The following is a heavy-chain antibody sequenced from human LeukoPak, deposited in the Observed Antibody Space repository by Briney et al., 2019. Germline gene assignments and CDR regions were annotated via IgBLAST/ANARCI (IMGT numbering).Heavy chain of an antibody. D-gene: IGHD1-26*01. V-gene: IGHV3-48*03. CDR2: ISSSGSTI. Sequence: GGSLRLSCAASGFTFSNYEMNWVRQAPGKGLEWVSYISSSGSTIFYADSVKGRFTISRDNAKNSLYLQMNSLRAEDTAVYYCARELYSGSYNYWGQRTLVTVSS. CDR3: ARELYSGSYNY. CDR1: GFTFSNYE. J-gene: IGHJ4*02.